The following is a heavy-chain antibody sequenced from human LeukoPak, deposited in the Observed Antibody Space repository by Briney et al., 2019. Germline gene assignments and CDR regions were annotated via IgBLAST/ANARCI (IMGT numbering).Heavy chain of an antibody. CDR2: IYYSGST. CDR3: ARFGSLREPIHDY. Sequence: PSETLSLTCTVSGGSIRSYYWSWTRQPPGKGLEWIGYIYYSGSTNYNPSLKSRSTISVDTSKNQFSLKLSSVTAADTAVYYCARFGSLREPIHDYWGQGTLVTVSS. D-gene: IGHD3-16*01. CDR1: GGSIRSYY. V-gene: IGHV4-59*01. J-gene: IGHJ4*02.